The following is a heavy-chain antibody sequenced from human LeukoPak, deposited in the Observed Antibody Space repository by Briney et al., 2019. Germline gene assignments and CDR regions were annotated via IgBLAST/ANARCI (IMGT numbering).Heavy chain of an antibody. D-gene: IGHD2-15*01. CDR1: GGSISSSNW. V-gene: IGHV4-4*02. Sequence: PSGTLSLTCAVSGGSISSSNWWSWVRQPPGKGLEWIGEIYHSGSTNYNPSLKSRVTISVDKSKNQFSLKLSSVTAADTAVYYCARTPVVVVVAATPVVLNWFDPWGQGTLVTVSS. J-gene: IGHJ5*02. CDR3: ARTPVVVVVAATPVVLNWFDP. CDR2: IYHSGST.